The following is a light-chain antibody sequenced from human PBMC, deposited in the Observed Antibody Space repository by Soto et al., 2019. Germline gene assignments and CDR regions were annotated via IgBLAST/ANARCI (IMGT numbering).Light chain of an antibody. Sequence: EIVLTQSPGTLSLSPGERATLSCRASQSVSSDYLAWYQQKPGQAPRLLIYGASSRDTGIPDRFSGSGSGTDFTLTISRLEPEDFALYYCQQYGDSPLTFGGGTKVDI. CDR2: GAS. V-gene: IGKV3-20*01. CDR3: QQYGDSPLT. CDR1: QSVSSDY. J-gene: IGKJ4*01.